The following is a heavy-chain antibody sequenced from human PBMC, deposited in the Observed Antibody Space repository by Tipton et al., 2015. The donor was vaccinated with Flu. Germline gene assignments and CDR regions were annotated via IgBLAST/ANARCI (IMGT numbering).Heavy chain of an antibody. CDR3: ARDHVPSASMDYYDSSGWDS. CDR1: DFTFEDYG. Sequence: SLRLSCAASDFTFEDYGLSWVRQVPGKGPEWVSGITWNGGTTAYADSVKGRFTISRDNAKNSLYLQMNSLRAEDTALYYCARDHVPSASMDYYDSSGWDSWGQGTLVTVSS. J-gene: IGHJ4*02. CDR2: ITWNGGTT. D-gene: IGHD3-22*01. V-gene: IGHV3-20*04.